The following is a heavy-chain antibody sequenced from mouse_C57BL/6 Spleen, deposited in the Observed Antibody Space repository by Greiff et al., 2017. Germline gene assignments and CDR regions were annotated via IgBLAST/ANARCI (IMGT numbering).Heavy chain of an antibody. V-gene: IGHV1-42*01. D-gene: IGHD3-3*01. CDR1: GYSFTGYY. CDR2: INPSTGGT. CDR3: SRGDFY. Sequence: VQLKESGPELVKPGASVKISCKASGYSFTGYYMNWVKQSPEKSLEWIGEINPSTGGTTYNQKFKAKATLTVDTSSSTAYMQLKSLTSEDSAVYYCSRGDFYWGQGTTLTVSS. J-gene: IGHJ2*01.